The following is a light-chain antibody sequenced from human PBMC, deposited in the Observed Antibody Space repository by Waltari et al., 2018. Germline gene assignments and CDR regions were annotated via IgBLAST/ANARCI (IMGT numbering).Light chain of an antibody. J-gene: IGLJ1*01. CDR2: GVS. CDR3: LSYSGRSDYV. V-gene: IGLV2-23*02. Sequence: QSALTQPASVSGSPGQAITIPCPGTSTNVGGYNLVSWSRQYPGKAPELMIFGVSERPSGISNRLSGSKSGNTATLTISGLQAEDEADYYCLSYSGRSDYVFGTGTRV. CDR1: STNVGGYNL.